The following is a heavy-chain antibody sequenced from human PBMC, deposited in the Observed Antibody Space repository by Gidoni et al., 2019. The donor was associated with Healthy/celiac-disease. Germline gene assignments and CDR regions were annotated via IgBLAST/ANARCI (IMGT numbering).Heavy chain of an antibody. CDR2: INHSGST. Sequence: QVQLQQWGAGLLKPSETLSLTCAVYGGSFSGYYWSWIRQPPGKGLEGIGEINHSGSTNYNPSLKSRVTISVDTSKNQFSLKLSSVTAADTAVYYCARVYDILTGYYNLNWFDPWGQGTLVTVSS. V-gene: IGHV4-34*01. J-gene: IGHJ5*02. CDR3: ARVYDILTGYYNLNWFDP. CDR1: GGSFSGYY. D-gene: IGHD3-9*01.